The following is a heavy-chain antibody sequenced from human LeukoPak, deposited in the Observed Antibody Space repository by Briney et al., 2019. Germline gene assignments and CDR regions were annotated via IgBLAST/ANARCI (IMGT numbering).Heavy chain of an antibody. Sequence: GGSLRLSCAASDFTFISFWMSWVRQAPGKGLEWVAHIRQDGGEKYYVDSVKGRFTISRDNAKNTLYLQMDSLRAEDTGVYYCARSNQADDYWGQGTLVTVSS. CDR3: ARSNQADDY. D-gene: IGHD1-14*01. V-gene: IGHV3-7*01. CDR2: IRQDGGEK. J-gene: IGHJ4*02. CDR1: DFTFISFW.